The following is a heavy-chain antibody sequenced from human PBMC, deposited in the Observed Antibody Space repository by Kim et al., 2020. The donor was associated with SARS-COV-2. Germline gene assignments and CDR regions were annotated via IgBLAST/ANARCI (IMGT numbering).Heavy chain of an antibody. J-gene: IGHJ3*02. D-gene: IGHD1-26*01. CDR3: ARDIIVGARSAFDI. V-gene: IGHV1-3*01. Sequence: SQKFQGRVTITRDTSASTAYMELSSLRSEDTAVYYCARDIIVGARSAFDIWGQGTMVTVSS.